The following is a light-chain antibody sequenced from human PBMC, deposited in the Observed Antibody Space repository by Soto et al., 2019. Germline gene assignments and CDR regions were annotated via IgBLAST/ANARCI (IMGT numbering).Light chain of an antibody. CDR1: QSVSSSY. J-gene: IGKJ3*01. V-gene: IGKV3-20*01. CDR3: QQYGSSAFT. CDR2: GAS. Sequence: EIVLTQSPGTLSLSPGERATLSCRASQSVSSSYLAWYQHKPGQAPRLLIYGASSRSTGITDRFSGSGSGTDFTLTIRRLEPEDFAVYYCQQYGSSAFTVGPGTKVDIK.